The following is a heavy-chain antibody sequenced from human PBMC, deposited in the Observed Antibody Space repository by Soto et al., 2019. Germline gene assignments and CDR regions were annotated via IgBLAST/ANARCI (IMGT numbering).Heavy chain of an antibody. D-gene: IGHD1-1*01. J-gene: IGHJ4*02. CDR2: IYHTGST. CDR1: GGAISTVGHY. Sequence: SETLSLTCSVSGGAISTVGHYWTWIRQPPGKGLEWIGSIYHTGSTYYSKSLRSRLTMSVDTSKSQFSLRLSSVTAADTAVYYCARATGTLRSRNCDYWGQGSLVTVSS. CDR3: ARATGTLRSRNCDY. V-gene: IGHV4-31*03.